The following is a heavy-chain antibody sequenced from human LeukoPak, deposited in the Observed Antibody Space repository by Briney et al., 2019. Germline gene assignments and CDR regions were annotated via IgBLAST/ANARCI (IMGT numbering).Heavy chain of an antibody. Sequence: GGSLRLSCAASGFTFSTYNMNWVRQAPGKGLEWVSQISSSGSSKYYADSARGRFTISRDNVWNSLYLQMNSLRADDTAVYYCARRITISGVGYYMDVWGKGTTVTVTS. CDR1: GFTFSTYN. CDR3: ARRITISGVGYYMDV. V-gene: IGHV3-48*01. CDR2: ISSSGSSK. J-gene: IGHJ6*04. D-gene: IGHD3-3*01.